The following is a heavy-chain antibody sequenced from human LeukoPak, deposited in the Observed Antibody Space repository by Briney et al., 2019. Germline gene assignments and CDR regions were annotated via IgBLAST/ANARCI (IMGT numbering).Heavy chain of an antibody. CDR3: ARARLSGSGSYYRLDY. Sequence: SVKVSCKASGGTFSSYAISWVRQAPGQGLEWMGGIIPIFGTANYAQKFQGRVTITADESTSTAYMELSSLRSEDTAVYYCARARLSGSGSYYRLDYWGQGTLVTVSS. CDR2: IIPIFGTA. J-gene: IGHJ4*02. V-gene: IGHV1-69*13. CDR1: GGTFSSYA. D-gene: IGHD3-10*01.